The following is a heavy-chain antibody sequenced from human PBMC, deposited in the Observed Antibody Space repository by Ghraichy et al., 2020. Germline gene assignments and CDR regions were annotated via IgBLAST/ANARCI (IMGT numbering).Heavy chain of an antibody. J-gene: IGHJ4*02. D-gene: IGHD2-21*02. V-gene: IGHV3-23*01. CDR1: GFAFSNYA. CDR3: ARNLCGGDCVGVY. CDR2: VSGGGLNT. Sequence: GGSLRLSCAASGFAFSNYAMSWVRKAPGKGLEWVSSVSGGGLNTYYTDSVKGRFTISRDNFKNTLYLQMNTLRAEDTAVYYCARNLCGGDCVGVYWGQGTLVTVSS.